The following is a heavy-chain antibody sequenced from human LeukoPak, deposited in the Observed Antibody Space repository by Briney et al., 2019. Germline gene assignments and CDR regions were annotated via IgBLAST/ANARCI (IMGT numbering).Heavy chain of an antibody. CDR3: ARDPIRITMIVVPRWAFDI. J-gene: IGHJ3*02. V-gene: IGHV4-39*02. D-gene: IGHD3-22*01. CDR1: GGSIGWSSYF. CDR2: IYYTGSS. Sequence: SETLSLTCSVSGGSIGWSSYFWGWVRQPPGKGLEWVGSIYYTGSSYYNPSLKSRVTMSVDTSKNQFSLTLSSVTAADTAVYYCARDPIRITMIVVPRWAFDIWGQGTMVTVSS.